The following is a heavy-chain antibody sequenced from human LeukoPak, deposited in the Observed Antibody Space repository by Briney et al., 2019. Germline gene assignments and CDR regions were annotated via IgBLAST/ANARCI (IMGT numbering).Heavy chain of an antibody. V-gene: IGHV1-24*01. CDR3: ATQRGYSYGYDGRAYYFDY. J-gene: IGHJ4*02. CDR1: GYTLTELS. Sequence: ASVKVSCKVSGYTLTELSMHWVRQVPGKGLEWMGGFDPEDGETIYAQKFQGRVTMTEDTSTDTAYMELSSLRSEDTAVYYCATQRGYSYGYDGRAYYFDYWGQGTLVTVSS. D-gene: IGHD5-18*01. CDR2: FDPEDGET.